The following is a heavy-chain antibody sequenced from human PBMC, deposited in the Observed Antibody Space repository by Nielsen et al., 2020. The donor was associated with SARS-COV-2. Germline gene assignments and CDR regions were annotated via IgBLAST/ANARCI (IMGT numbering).Heavy chain of an antibody. V-gene: IGHV3-7*01. CDR3: ARDSTYQLLFYYYYGMDV. CDR2: IKQDGSEK. Sequence: GGSLRLSCAASGFTFSSYAMSWVRQAPGKGLEWVANIKQDGSEKYYVDSVKGRFTISRDNAKNSLYLQMNSLRAEDTAVYYCARDSTYQLLFYYYYGMDVWGQGTTVTVSS. J-gene: IGHJ6*02. D-gene: IGHD2-2*01. CDR1: GFTFSSYA.